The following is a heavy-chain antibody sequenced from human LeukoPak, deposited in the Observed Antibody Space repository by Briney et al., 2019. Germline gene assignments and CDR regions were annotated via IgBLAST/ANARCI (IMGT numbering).Heavy chain of an antibody. CDR2: MSPYSGNT. J-gene: IGHJ5*02. V-gene: IGHV1-8*01. CDR1: GYTFTTFD. D-gene: IGHD2-15*01. Sequence: SSVKVSCKASGYTFTTFDINWVRKGSGQGLEWVGWMSPYSGNTGYAQKFQGRVIMTRNTSISTAYMELSSLISDDTAVYYCARDYGGSAGWFDPWGQGTQVTVSS. CDR3: ARDYGGSAGWFDP.